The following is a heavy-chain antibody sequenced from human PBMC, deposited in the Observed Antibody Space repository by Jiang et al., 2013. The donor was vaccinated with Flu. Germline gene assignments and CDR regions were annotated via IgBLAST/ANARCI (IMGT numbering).Heavy chain of an antibody. J-gene: IGHJ6*02. CDR3: ARLGGDYDFWSDYYRYGMDV. Sequence: PGLVKPSETLSLTCTVSGDSISSSGYYWGWIRQPPGKGLEWIGSIYYGESTYYNPSLKSPVTISVDTSKNQFSLKLSSVTAADTAVYYCARLGGDYDFWSDYYRYGMDVWGQGTTVTVSS. D-gene: IGHD3-3*01. CDR2: IYYGEST. CDR1: GDSISSSGYY. V-gene: IGHV4-39*01.